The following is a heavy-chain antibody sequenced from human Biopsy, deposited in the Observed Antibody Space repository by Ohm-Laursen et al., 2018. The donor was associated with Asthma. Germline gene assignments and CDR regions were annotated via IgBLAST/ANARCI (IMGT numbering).Heavy chain of an antibody. Sequence: GTLSLTCGLSSGSGGYMRSGNYYWGWIRQPPGKGVEWIGCIYYSGTTYYNPSLESRVTVPADTSKNQYSQNLTSVTAADTAVYYCVRGSSSWHHGPFHYYYGLDVWGQGTTATVSS. D-gene: IGHD6-13*01. CDR1: GGYMRSGNYY. J-gene: IGHJ6*02. CDR2: IYYSGTT. V-gene: IGHV4-39*01. CDR3: VRGSSSWHHGPFHYYYGLDV.